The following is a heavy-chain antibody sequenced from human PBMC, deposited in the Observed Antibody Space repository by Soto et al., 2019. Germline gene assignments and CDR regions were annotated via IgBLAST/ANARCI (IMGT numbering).Heavy chain of an antibody. J-gene: IGHJ4*02. Sequence: QVQLVQSGAEVKKPGSSVKVSCKASGGTFSSYTISWVRQAPGQGLEWMGRIIPILGIANYAQKFQGRVTITADKSTSTAYMELSSLRSEDTAVYDCASVAVVVPSASLSFDYWGQGTLVTVSS. CDR2: IIPILGIA. CDR1: GGTFSSYT. CDR3: ASVAVVVPSASLSFDY. V-gene: IGHV1-69*02. D-gene: IGHD2-2*01.